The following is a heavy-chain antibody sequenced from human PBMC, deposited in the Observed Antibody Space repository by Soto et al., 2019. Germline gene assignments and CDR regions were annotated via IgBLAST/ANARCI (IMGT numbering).Heavy chain of an antibody. D-gene: IGHD3-10*01. CDR3: AKDSHYYGSGSYGSLDY. Sequence: EVQLVESGGGLVQPGRSLRLSCAASGFTFDDYAMHWVRQAPGKGLEWVSGISWNSGSIGYADSVKGRFTISRDNAKHSLDLQMNSLRAEDTALYYCAKDSHYYGSGSYGSLDYWGQGTLVTVSS. J-gene: IGHJ4*02. CDR2: ISWNSGSI. CDR1: GFTFDDYA. V-gene: IGHV3-9*01.